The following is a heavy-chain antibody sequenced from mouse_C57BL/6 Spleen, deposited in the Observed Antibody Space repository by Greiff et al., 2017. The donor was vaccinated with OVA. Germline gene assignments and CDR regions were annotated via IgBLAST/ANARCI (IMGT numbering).Heavy chain of an antibody. V-gene: IGHV14-1*01. D-gene: IGHD4-1*01. CDR2: IDPEDGDT. CDR1: GFNIKDYY. Sequence: DVKLQESGAELVRPGASVKLSCTASGFNIKDYYMHWVKQRPEQGLEWIGRIDPEDGDTEYAPKFQGKATMTADTSSNTAYLQLSSLTSEDTAVYYCTRGLGRGAYWGQGTLVTVSA. CDR3: TRGLGRGAY. J-gene: IGHJ3*01.